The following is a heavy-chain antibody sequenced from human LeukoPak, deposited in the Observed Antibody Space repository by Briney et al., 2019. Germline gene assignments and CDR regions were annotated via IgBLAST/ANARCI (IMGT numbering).Heavy chain of an antibody. CDR2: IYPGDSDT. CDR3: ARTYYDILTGYYPSHSDAFDI. Sequence: RAGESLKISCKGSGYSFTSYWIGWVRQMPGKGLEWMGIIYPGDSDTRYSPSFQGQVTISADKSISTAYLQWSSLKASDTAMYYCARTYYDILTGYYPSHSDAFDIWGQGTMVTVSS. CDR1: GYSFTSYW. D-gene: IGHD3-9*01. V-gene: IGHV5-51*01. J-gene: IGHJ3*02.